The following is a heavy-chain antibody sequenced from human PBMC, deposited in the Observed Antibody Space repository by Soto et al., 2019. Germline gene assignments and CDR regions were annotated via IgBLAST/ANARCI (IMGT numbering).Heavy chain of an antibody. CDR3: ERARGIAAAGSYYYYGMDV. J-gene: IGHJ6*02. CDR1: GGSISSYY. D-gene: IGHD6-13*01. CDR2: IYYSGST. Sequence: SETLTLTCTVSGGSISSYYWSWIRQPPGKGLEWIGYIYYSGSTNYNPSLKSRVTISVDTSKNQFSLKLSSVTAADTAVYYCERARGIAAAGSYYYYGMDVWGQGTTVTVSS. V-gene: IGHV4-59*01.